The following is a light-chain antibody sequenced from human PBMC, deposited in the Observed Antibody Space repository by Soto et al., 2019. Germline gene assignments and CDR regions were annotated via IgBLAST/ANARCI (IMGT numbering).Light chain of an antibody. CDR3: QHYDSLPLT. CDR2: DAS. CDR1: QDISNY. Sequence: DIQMTQSPSSLSASVGDRVTITCQASQDISNYLNWYQQRPGKAPKLLIYDASNLETGVPSRFSGGGSGTDFSFTISNLQPEDFATYYCQHYDSLPLTFGGGTKVEIK. V-gene: IGKV1-33*01. J-gene: IGKJ4*01.